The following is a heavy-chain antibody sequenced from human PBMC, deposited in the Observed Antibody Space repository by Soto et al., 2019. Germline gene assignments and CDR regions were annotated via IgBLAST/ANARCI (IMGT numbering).Heavy chain of an antibody. CDR2: IYYSGST. J-gene: IGHJ6*02. Sequence: SETLSLTCTVSGGCISSSSYYWGWIRQPPGKGLEWIGSIYYSGSTYYNPSLKSRVTISVDTSKNQFSLKLSSVTAADTAVYYCARSVLRYFDRRIRDYYYGMDVWGQGTTVT. CDR1: GGCISSSSYY. CDR3: ARSVLRYFDRRIRDYYYGMDV. V-gene: IGHV4-39*01. D-gene: IGHD3-9*01.